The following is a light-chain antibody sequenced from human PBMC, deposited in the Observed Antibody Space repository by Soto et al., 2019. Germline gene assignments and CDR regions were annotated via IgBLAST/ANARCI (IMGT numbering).Light chain of an antibody. CDR3: QQYYRPWT. V-gene: IGKV4-1*01. CDR1: QSVLYSSNTKNY. Sequence: DIVMTQSPDSLAVSLGERATINCKSSQSVLYSSNTKNYLAWYQQKPGQPPKLLIYWASTRESGVPDRFSGSGSGTDFTLTIRSLQAEDVAVYYCQQYYRPWTFGQGTKVEIK. J-gene: IGKJ1*01. CDR2: WAS.